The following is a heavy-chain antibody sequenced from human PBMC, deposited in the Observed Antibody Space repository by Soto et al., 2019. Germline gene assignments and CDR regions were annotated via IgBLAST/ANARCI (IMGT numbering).Heavy chain of an antibody. CDR1: GGSFSAYY. D-gene: IGHD5-18*01. Sequence: SETLSLTCAVYGGSFSAYYWSWIRQPPGKGLEWIGDINHSGGTSYNPSLKSRVTISVDTSKSQFSLKLTSVTAADTAVYYCARRGIQLWLRDYYYGMDVWGQGTTVTVSS. J-gene: IGHJ6*02. V-gene: IGHV4-34*01. CDR2: INHSGGT. CDR3: ARRGIQLWLRDYYYGMDV.